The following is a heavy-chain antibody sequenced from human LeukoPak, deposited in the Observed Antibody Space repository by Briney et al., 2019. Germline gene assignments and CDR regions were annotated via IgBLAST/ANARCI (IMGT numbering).Heavy chain of an antibody. Sequence: GESLKISCQGSGYSFTNYWIGWVRQMPGKGLEWMGMIYPSDSDTRYGPSFQGQVTISADKSISTAYLQWSSLKASDTAMYYCARKTDNSFDYWGQGILVTVSS. V-gene: IGHV5-51*01. J-gene: IGHJ4*02. CDR1: GYSFTNYW. CDR2: IYPSDSDT. CDR3: ARKTDNSFDY.